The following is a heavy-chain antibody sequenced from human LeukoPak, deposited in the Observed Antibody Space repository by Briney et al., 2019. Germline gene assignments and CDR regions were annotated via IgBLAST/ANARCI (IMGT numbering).Heavy chain of an antibody. V-gene: IGHV4-4*09. CDR1: GGAISSNY. Sequence: PSETLSLTCAVSGGAISSNYWSWIRQPPGKGLEWIGYIHTSGSTNYNPSLKSRVTISVDTSKNQFSLKLSSVTAADTAVYYCARWGPYCSSTSCYTGYYYYYMDVWGKGTTVTVSS. CDR2: IHTSGST. D-gene: IGHD2-2*02. CDR3: ARWGPYCSSTSCYTGYYYYYMDV. J-gene: IGHJ6*03.